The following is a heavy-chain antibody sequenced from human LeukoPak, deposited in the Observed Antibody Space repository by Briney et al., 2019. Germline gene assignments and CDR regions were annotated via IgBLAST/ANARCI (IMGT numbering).Heavy chain of an antibody. J-gene: IGHJ5*02. CDR3: ARDRSSLYSSSWYVNWFDP. D-gene: IGHD6-13*01. V-gene: IGHV3-30-3*01. Sequence: GRSLRLSCAASGFTFSSYAMHWVRQAPGKGLEWVAVISYDGSNKYYADSVKGRFTIFRDNSKNTLYLQMNSLRAEDTAVYYCARDRSSLYSSSWYVNWFDPWGQGTLVTVSS. CDR2: ISYDGSNK. CDR1: GFTFSSYA.